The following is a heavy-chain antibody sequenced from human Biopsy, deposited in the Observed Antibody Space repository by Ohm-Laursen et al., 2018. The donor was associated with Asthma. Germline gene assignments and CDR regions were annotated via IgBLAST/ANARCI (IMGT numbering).Heavy chain of an antibody. Sequence: RSLRLSCSAPGFAVSRDHMFWVRQAPGKGLEWVTIISYDGRNTYYADSVEGRFTISRDNSKNTLFLQMSSLRPEDTAVYYCARGGLHYYEYYGMDVWGQGTTVTVSS. V-gene: IGHV3-30*04. CDR1: GFAVSRDH. CDR3: ARGGLHYYEYYGMDV. J-gene: IGHJ6*02. CDR2: ISYDGRNT. D-gene: IGHD2-21*02.